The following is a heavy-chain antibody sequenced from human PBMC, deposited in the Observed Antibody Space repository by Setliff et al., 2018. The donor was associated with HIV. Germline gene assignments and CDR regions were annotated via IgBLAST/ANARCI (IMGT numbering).Heavy chain of an antibody. CDR3: ARSTPSIGYISEH. D-gene: IGHD5-12*01. V-gene: IGHV4-59*01. J-gene: IGHJ1*01. CDR2: IYNSVTT. Sequence: SETLSLTCIVSGASISSNTWSWIRQAPGKGLQWIGFIYNSVTTNYNPSLKSRVTISVDTSKNHFSLKLNSVTAADTAVYYCARSTPSIGYISEHWGQGALVTV. CDR1: GASISSNT.